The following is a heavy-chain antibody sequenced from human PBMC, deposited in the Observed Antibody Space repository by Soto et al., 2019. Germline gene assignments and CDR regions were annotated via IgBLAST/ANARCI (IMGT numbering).Heavy chain of an antibody. J-gene: IGHJ6*03. CDR1: GYTFTSYY. D-gene: IGHD1-7*01. CDR3: ARDFQVTGTTSLDYYYYMDV. V-gene: IGHV1-46*03. CDR2: INPSGGST. Sequence: ASVKVSCKASGYTFTSYYMHWVRQAPGQGLEWMGIINPSGGSTSYAQKFQGRVTMTRDTSTSTVYMELSSLRSEDTAVYYCARDFQVTGTTSLDYYYYMDVWGKGTTVTVSS.